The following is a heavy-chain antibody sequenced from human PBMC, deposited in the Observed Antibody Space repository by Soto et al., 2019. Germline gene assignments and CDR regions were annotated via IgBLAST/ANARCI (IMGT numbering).Heavy chain of an antibody. J-gene: IGHJ5*02. D-gene: IGHD3-16*02. CDR1: GYSFTSYW. CDR2: IYPGDSDT. V-gene: IGHV5-51*01. CDR3: ARYRLRGPFDP. Sequence: GEALKISCQGSGYSFTSYWIAWLRQMPGKGLEWMGIIYPGDSDTRYSPSFQGQVTISADKSISTAFLQWSSLKASGTAIYYCARYRLRGPFDPWGQGTLVTVSS.